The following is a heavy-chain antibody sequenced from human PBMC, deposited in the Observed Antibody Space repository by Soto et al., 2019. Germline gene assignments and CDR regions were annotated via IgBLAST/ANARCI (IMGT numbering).Heavy chain of an antibody. V-gene: IGHV4-34*01. J-gene: IGHJ3*02. CDR2: INHSGST. CDR1: GGSFSGYY. Sequence: SETLSLTCAVYGGSFSGYYWSWIRQPPGKGLEWIGEINHSGSTNYNPSLKSRVTISVDTSKNQFSLKLSSVTAADTAVYYCARGHHQTAFDIWGQGTMVTVSS. CDR3: ARGHHQTAFDI.